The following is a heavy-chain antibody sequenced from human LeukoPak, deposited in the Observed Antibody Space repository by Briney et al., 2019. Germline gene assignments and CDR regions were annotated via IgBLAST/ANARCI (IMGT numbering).Heavy chain of an antibody. J-gene: IGHJ4*02. V-gene: IGHV1-18*01. CDR1: TSR. D-gene: IGHD3-22*01. CDR3: ARAADDSSGYYPRYYFDH. CDR2: IGSYGGDT. Sequence: VASVKVSCKATSRISWVRQAPGQGLEWMGWIGSYGGDTYYAQKFQGRVTVTTDTSTSTVYMELRSLRSDDTAVYYCARAADDSSGYYPRYYFDHWGQGTLVTVSS.